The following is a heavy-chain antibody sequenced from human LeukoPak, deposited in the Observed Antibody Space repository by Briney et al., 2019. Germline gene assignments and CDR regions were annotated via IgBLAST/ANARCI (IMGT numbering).Heavy chain of an antibody. Sequence: ASVKVSCKASGYTFTSYYMHWVRQAPGQGLEWMGIINPSGGSTSYAQKFQGRVTMTRDMSTSTVYMELSSLRSEDTAVYYCARVGGTIAYCGGDCAFDIWGQGTMVTVSS. CDR3: ARVGGTIAYCGGDCAFDI. CDR2: INPSGGST. CDR1: GYTFTSYY. D-gene: IGHD2-21*02. J-gene: IGHJ3*02. V-gene: IGHV1-46*01.